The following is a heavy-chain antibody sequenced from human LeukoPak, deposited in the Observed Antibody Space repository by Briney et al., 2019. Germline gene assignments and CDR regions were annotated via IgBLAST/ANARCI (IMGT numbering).Heavy chain of an antibody. CDR3: ARRYCSGGSCYSSFDP. J-gene: IGHJ5*02. V-gene: IGHV5-51*01. CDR1: GYSFTSYW. D-gene: IGHD2-15*01. Sequence: GESLKISCKGSGYSFTSYWIGWVRQLPGKGLEWMGIIYPGDSDTRYSPSFQGQVTISADKSISTAYLQWSSLKASDTAMYYCARRYCSGGSCYSSFDPWGQGTLVTDSS. CDR2: IYPGDSDT.